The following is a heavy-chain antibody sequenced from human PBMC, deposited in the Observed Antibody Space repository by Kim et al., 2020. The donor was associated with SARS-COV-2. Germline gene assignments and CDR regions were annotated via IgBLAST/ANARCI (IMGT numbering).Heavy chain of an antibody. V-gene: IGHV1-2*04. CDR3: ARGERDVLLWFGELSSYGMDV. CDR2: INPNSGGT. CDR1: GYTFTGYY. Sequence: ASVKVSCKASGYTFTGYYMHWVRQAPGQGLEWMGWINPNSGGTNYAQKFQGWVTMTRDTSISTAYMELSRLRSDDTAVYYCARGERDVLLWFGELSSYGMDVWGQGTTVTVSS. J-gene: IGHJ6*02. D-gene: IGHD3-10*01.